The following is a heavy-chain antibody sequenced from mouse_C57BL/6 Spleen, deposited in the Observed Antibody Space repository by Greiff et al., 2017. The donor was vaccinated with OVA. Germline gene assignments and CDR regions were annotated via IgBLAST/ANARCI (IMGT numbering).Heavy chain of an antibody. D-gene: IGHD2-4*01. CDR1: GFSFNTYA. Sequence: EVQRVESGGGLVQPKGSLKLSCAASGFSFNTYAMNWVRQAPGKGLEWVARIRSKSNNYATYYADSVKDRFTISRDDSESMLYLQMNNLKTDDTAMYYCVRHADYGSWYFDVWGKGTPVTVSS. V-gene: IGHV10-1*01. CDR2: IRSKSNNYAT. CDR3: VRHADYGSWYFDV. J-gene: IGHJ1*03.